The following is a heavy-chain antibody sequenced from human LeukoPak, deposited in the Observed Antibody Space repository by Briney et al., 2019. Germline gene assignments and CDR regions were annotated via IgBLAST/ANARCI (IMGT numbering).Heavy chain of an antibody. D-gene: IGHD3-22*01. Sequence: ASVKVSCKASGGTFSSYAISWVRQAPGQGLEWMGGIIPIFGTANYAQKFQGRVTITADKSTSTAYMELSSLRSEDTAVYYCARDSHYYNSSGYGGYWFDPWGQGTLVTVSS. J-gene: IGHJ5*02. CDR1: GGTFSSYA. V-gene: IGHV1-69*06. CDR2: IIPIFGTA. CDR3: ARDSHYYNSSGYGGYWFDP.